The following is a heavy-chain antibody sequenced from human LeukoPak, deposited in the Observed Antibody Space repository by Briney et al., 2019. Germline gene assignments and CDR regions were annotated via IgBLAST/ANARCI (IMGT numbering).Heavy chain of an antibody. Sequence: GGSLRLSCAASGFTFSSYGMHWVRQAPGKGLEWVAVIWYDGSNKYYADSVKGRFTISRDNSKNTLYLQMNSLRAEDTAVYYCARAKEEYYYDSSGHPMDVWGKGTTVTVSS. CDR3: ARAKEEYYYDSSGHPMDV. CDR2: IWYDGSNK. D-gene: IGHD3-22*01. V-gene: IGHV3-33*01. J-gene: IGHJ6*03. CDR1: GFTFSSYG.